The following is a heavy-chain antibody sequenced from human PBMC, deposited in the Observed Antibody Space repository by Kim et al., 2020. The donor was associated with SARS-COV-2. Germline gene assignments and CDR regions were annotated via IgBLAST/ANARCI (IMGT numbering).Heavy chain of an antibody. CDR2: ISGSGGST. J-gene: IGHJ4*02. V-gene: IGHV3-23*01. D-gene: IGHD1-1*01. Sequence: GGSLRLSCAASGFTFSSYAMSWVRQAPGKGLEWVPAISGSGGSTYYADSVKGRFTISRDNSKNTLYLQMNSLRAEDTAVYYCARIPRPSVKREYYFDYWGQGTLVTVSS. CDR3: ARIPRPSVKREYYFDY. CDR1: GFTFSSYA.